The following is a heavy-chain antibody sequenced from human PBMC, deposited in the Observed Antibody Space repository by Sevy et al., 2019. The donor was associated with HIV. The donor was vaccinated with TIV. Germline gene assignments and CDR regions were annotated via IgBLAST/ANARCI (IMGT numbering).Heavy chain of an antibody. Sequence: GESLKISCKGSGYRFSNYWIGWVRQMPGKGLEWMGIIYPGDSETRYRPSFQGQVTISADKSISTAYLQWSSLKASDTFTYYCTSSASAILGAIDYWGQGTLVTVSS. CDR3: TSSASAILGAIDY. CDR1: GYRFSNYW. D-gene: IGHD3-9*01. CDR2: IYPGDSET. J-gene: IGHJ4*02. V-gene: IGHV5-51*01.